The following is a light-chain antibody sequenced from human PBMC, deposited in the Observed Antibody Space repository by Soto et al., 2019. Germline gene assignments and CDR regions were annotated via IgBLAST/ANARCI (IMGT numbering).Light chain of an antibody. CDR1: QSLVHSDGNTY. CDR2: KIS. J-gene: IGKJ1*01. Sequence: DIVMTQTPLSSPVTLGQPASISCRSSQSLVHSDGNTYLNWLHKRPGQPPRLLICKISNRFAGVPERFRGSGAGTELTLTISRVEAEDVGIYYCLQATQFPRTFGQGTKVEI. CDR3: LQATQFPRT. V-gene: IGKV2-24*01.